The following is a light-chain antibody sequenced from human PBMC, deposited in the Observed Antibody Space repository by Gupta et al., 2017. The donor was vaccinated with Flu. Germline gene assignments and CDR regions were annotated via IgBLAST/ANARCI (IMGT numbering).Light chain of an antibody. CDR1: QSIRNY. CDR3: QQSYSTPRT. Sequence: DIQMTQSPSSLSASVGDRVTITCRASQSIRNYLNWYQQKPGKAPKLLIYSASSLQGGVPSRFSGSGAGTDFTLSISSLQPEDFATYYCQQSYSTPRTFGQGTKVEIK. CDR2: SAS. V-gene: IGKV1-39*01. J-gene: IGKJ1*01.